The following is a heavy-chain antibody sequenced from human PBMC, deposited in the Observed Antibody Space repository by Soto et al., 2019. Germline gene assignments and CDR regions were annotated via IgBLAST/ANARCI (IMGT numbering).Heavy chain of an antibody. Sequence: SETLSLTCTVSGGSISSNYWSWIRQPPGKGLEWIGYFYNSGSTNYNPSLKSQVTISVDTSKNQFSLKLSSVTAADTAVYYCARGSSWYDVDWFDPWGPGTLVTVSS. V-gene: IGHV4-59*01. CDR1: GGSISSNY. J-gene: IGHJ5*02. CDR3: ARGSSWYDVDWFDP. D-gene: IGHD6-13*01. CDR2: FYNSGST.